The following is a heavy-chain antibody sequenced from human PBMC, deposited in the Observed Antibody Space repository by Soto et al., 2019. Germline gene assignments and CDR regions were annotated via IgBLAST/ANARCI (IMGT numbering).Heavy chain of an antibody. CDR2: IYYSGST. V-gene: IGHV4-31*02. D-gene: IGHD2-15*01. CDR3: ARAGLELDCSGGSCYWFDP. Sequence: DLEWIGYIYYSGSTYYNPSLKSRVTISVDTSKNQFSLKLSSVTAADTAVYYCARAGLELDCSGGSCYWFDPWGQGTLVTVSS. J-gene: IGHJ5*02.